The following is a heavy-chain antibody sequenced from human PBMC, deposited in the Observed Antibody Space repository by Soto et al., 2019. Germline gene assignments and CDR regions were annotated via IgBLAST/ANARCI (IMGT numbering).Heavy chain of an antibody. V-gene: IGHV2-5*02. J-gene: IGHJ4*02. D-gene: IGHD1-1*01. CDR1: GFSLATTGVA. Sequence: QITLKEPGPTLVEPTQTLTLTFTFSGFSLATTGVAVGWIRQPPGKALEWLALTYWDNDYRYSPSLKNRLTLTRDTSKTQVVLTMTNMDPVDTGTYYCAYRRQYTTPYSDYWGPGTLVTVAS. CDR2: TYWDNDY. CDR3: AYRRQYTTPYSDY.